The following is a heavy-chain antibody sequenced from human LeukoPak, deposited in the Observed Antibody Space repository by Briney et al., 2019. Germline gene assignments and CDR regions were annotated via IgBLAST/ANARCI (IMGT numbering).Heavy chain of an antibody. V-gene: IGHV3-30*18. CDR2: ISYDGSNK. CDR1: GFTFSSYG. J-gene: IGHJ4*02. D-gene: IGHD1-7*01. Sequence: GGSLRLSCAASGFTFSSYGMHWVRQAPGKGLEWLAVISYDGSNKYYADSVKGRFTISRDNSKNTLYLQMNSLRAEDTAVYYCAKITGTTSEDYWGQGTLVTVSS. CDR3: AKITGTTSEDY.